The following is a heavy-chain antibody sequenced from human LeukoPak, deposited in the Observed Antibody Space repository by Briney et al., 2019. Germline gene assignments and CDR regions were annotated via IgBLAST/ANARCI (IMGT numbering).Heavy chain of an antibody. V-gene: IGHV4-39*01. CDR2: IYYSGTT. D-gene: IGHD1-1*01. J-gene: IGHJ3*02. Sequence: PSETLSLTCTVSGVSISSSSYYWGWIRPPPGKWLELVGSIYYSGTTYYNPSLKSRVTMSVDTSNNQFSLKLNSATAADTAVYYCARQGTTGDTSRDFDIWGQGTMVSVS. CDR1: GVSISSSSYY. CDR3: ARQGTTGDTSRDFDI.